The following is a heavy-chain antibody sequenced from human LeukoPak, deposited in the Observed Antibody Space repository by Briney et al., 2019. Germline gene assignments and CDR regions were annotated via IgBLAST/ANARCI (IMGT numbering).Heavy chain of an antibody. V-gene: IGHV1-69*13. CDR2: IIPTLGTA. J-gene: IGHJ4*02. D-gene: IGHD3-9*01. CDR1: GGTLISYA. CDR3: ARLPYYDILTGYSNYFDY. Sequence: SVKVSCKTSGGTLISYAISWVRQAPGQGLEWMGGIIPTLGTAKYAQKFQGRGTSTADEATSTAYMEMSSLRSEDTAVYYCARLPYYDILTGYSNYFDYWGQGTLVTVSS.